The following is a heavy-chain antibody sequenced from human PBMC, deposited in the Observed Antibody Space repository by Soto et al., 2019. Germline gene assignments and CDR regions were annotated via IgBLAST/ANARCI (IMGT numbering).Heavy chain of an antibody. D-gene: IGHD3-22*01. J-gene: IGHJ6*02. CDR1: GYTFTGYY. CDR2: INPNSGTT. V-gene: IGHV1-2*02. CDR3: ARVGYSSTGTTFHYHGLDV. Sequence: ASVKVSCKASGYTFTGYYMHWVRQAPGQGLEWMGWINPNSGTTIYAQKFQGRVTMTRDTSTHTFYMELSSLRSEDTAMYYCARVGYSSTGTTFHYHGLDVWGQGTTVTVSS.